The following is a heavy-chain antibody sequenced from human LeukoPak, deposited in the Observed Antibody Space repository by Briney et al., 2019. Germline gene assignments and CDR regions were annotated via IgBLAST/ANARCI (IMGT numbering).Heavy chain of an antibody. V-gene: IGHV4-59*01. CDR2: IYYSGST. CDR1: GGSISSYY. D-gene: IGHD2-2*01. Sequence: SETLSLTCTVSGGSISSYYWSWIRQPPGKGLEWIGYIYYSGSTNYNPSLKSRVTISVDTSKNQFSLKLSSVTAADTAVYYCARVPTSSTSRAGVRFDPWGQGTLVTVSS. J-gene: IGHJ5*02. CDR3: ARVPTSSTSRAGVRFDP.